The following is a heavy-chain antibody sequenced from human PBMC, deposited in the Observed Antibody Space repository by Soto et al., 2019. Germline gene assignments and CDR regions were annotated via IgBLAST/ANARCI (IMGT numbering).Heavy chain of an antibody. CDR2: ISYDGSNK. Sequence: QVQLVESGGGVVQPGGSLRLSCEVSGFTFSIYGVQWVRQAPGKGLECVAGISYDGSNKYYVDSVKGRFTISRDNSKSMLYLQMNSLRPEDTAVYYCVRVGARFVWNVINDAFDIWGRGTKVTVAS. V-gene: IGHV3-30*03. CDR1: GFTFSIYG. D-gene: IGHD3-10*01. J-gene: IGHJ3*02. CDR3: VRVGARFVWNVINDAFDI.